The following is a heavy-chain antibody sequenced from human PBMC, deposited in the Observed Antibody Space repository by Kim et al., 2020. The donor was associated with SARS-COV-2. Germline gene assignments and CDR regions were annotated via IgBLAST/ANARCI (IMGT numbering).Heavy chain of an antibody. CDR2: IYYSGST. D-gene: IGHD4-17*01. J-gene: IGHJ6*02. Sequence: SETLSLTCTVSGGYISSSSYYWGWIRQPPGKGLEWIGSIYYSGSTYYNPSLKSRVTISVDTSKNQFSLKLSSVTAADTAVYYCARVTTVTTYYYYYGMDVWGQGTTVTVSS. CDR1: GGYISSSSYY. V-gene: IGHV4-39*07. CDR3: ARVTTVTTYYYYYGMDV.